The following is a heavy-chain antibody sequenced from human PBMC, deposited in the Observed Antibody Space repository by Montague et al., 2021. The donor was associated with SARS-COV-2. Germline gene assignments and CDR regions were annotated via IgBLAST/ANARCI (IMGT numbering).Heavy chain of an antibody. CDR3: AWFRICYHHYGMDV. Sequence: SETLSLTCSVSGGSISRYYWTWIRQPPGKGLEWIGYVSYTGRTNYNPSLQSRVSMFVDSSKSQFSLELSSVTAADTAVYYCAWFRICYHHYGMDVWGQGTTVIVSS. CDR2: VSYTGRT. CDR1: GGSISRYY. D-gene: IGHD2-15*01. J-gene: IGHJ6*02. V-gene: IGHV4-59*12.